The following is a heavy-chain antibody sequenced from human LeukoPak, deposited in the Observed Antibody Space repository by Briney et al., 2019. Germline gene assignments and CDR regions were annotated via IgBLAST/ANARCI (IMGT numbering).Heavy chain of an antibody. Sequence: GRSLRLSCAASGFTFSSYGMHWVRQAPGKGLEWVAVIWYDGSNKYYADSVKGRFTISRDNSKNTLYLQMNSLRAEDTAVYYCARVECSSTGCYFDYWGQGTLVTVSS. CDR1: GFTFSSYG. D-gene: IGHD2-2*01. V-gene: IGHV3-33*01. CDR2: IWYDGSNK. J-gene: IGHJ4*02. CDR3: ARVECSSTGCYFDY.